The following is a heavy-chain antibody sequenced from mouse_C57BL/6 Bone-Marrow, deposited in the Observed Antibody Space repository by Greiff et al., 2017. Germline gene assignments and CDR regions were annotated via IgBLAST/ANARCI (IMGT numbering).Heavy chain of an antibody. Sequence: QVQLQQSGAELARPGASVKLSCKASGYTFTSYGISWVKQRTGQGLEWIGEIYPRSGNTYYNEKFKGKATLTADKSSSTAYMALRSLTSEDSAVDFCARGIYYDFTWFAYWGQGTLVTVSA. J-gene: IGHJ3*01. CDR2: IYPRSGNT. D-gene: IGHD2-4*01. V-gene: IGHV1-81*01. CDR1: GYTFTSYG. CDR3: ARGIYYDFTWFAY.